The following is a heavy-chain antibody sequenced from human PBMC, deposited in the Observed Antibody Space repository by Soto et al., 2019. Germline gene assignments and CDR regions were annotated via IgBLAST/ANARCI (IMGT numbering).Heavy chain of an antibody. Sequence: SVKVSCKASGVTLKNSALSWVRQAPGQGLEWMGGIIPVFGPALYAQKFQGRVTITADESTNTAFLDVSSLRSEDTAVYYCGRGGSWAKVDSWGPGTLVTAPQ. V-gene: IGHV1-69*13. J-gene: IGHJ4*02. D-gene: IGHD6-13*01. CDR1: GVTLKNSA. CDR2: IIPVFGPA. CDR3: GRGGSWAKVDS.